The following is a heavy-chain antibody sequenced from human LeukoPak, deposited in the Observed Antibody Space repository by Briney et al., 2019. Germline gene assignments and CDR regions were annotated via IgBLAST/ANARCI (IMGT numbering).Heavy chain of an antibody. Sequence: SETLSLTCTVSGGSISSSGYYWGWIRQPPGRGLEWIASLYYSGSENTYYNPSLKSRVTIPVDPSKNQFSLKLISMTAADTAVYYCVRRLISGWYGTGFGFWGQGNLVTVSS. V-gene: IGHV4-39*01. J-gene: IGHJ4*02. D-gene: IGHD6-19*01. CDR2: LYYSGSENT. CDR1: GGSISSSGYY. CDR3: VRRLISGWYGTGFGF.